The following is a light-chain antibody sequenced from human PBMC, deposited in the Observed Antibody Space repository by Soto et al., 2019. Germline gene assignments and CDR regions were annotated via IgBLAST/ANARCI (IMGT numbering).Light chain of an antibody. J-gene: IGKJ1*01. V-gene: IGKV1-5*01. CDR2: AAF. CDR3: QQCYSTPLT. CDR1: QSISSW. Sequence: DIQMTQSPSTLSASVGDRVTITCRASQSISSWLAWYQQKPGKAPKLLIYAAFTLESGVPSRFSGSGSGTDFTLTISRLQPEDFATYYCQQCYSTPLTFGQGTKVDIK.